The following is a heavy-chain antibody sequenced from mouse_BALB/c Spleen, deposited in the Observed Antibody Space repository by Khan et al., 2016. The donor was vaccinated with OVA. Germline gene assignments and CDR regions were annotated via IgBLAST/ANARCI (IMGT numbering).Heavy chain of an antibody. CDR1: GYTFTDFD. D-gene: IGHD1-2*01. J-gene: IGHJ3*01. CDR2: ISPGSGDT. Sequence: QVQLQQPGTELARPGASVNLSCKASGYTFTDFDINWVKQRSGQGLEWIGEISPGSGDTYYNEKFTGQATLTEDKSSRTASMQLSSLTSDASAVYFCARRNYFGYTFAYWGQGTLVTVAA. CDR3: ARRNYFGYTFAY. V-gene: IGHV1-77*01.